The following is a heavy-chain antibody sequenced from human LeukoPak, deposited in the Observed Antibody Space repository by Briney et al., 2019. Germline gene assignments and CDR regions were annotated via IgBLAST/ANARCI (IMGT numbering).Heavy chain of an antibody. CDR2: ISASSSTI. J-gene: IGHJ5*02. D-gene: IGHD6-19*01. CDR3: ARDVAVAGTAGTNWFDP. CDR1: GFTFSTYN. Sequence: GGSLRLSCAASGFTFSTYNMNWVRQAPGRGLEWVSYISASSSTIYYAASVKGRFIISRDNAKNSLYLQMDSLRAEDTAVYYCARDVAVAGTAGTNWFDPWGQGTLVTVSS. V-gene: IGHV3-48*01.